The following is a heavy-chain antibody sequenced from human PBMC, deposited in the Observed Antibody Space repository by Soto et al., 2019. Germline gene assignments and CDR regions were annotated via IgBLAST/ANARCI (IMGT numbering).Heavy chain of an antibody. V-gene: IGHV3-21*01. CDR3: ARATVVTGYYYGMDV. CDR2: ISSSSSYI. D-gene: IGHD4-17*01. CDR1: GFTFSSYS. Sequence: EVQLVESGGGLVKPGGSLRLSCAASGFTFSSYSMNWVRQAPGKGLEWVSSISSSSSYIYYADSVKGRFTISRDNAKNSLYLQMNSLRAEDTAVYYCARATVVTGYYYGMDVWGQGTTVTVSS. J-gene: IGHJ6*02.